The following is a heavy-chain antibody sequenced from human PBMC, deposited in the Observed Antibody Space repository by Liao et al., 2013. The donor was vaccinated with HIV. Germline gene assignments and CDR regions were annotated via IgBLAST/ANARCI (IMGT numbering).Heavy chain of an antibody. CDR3: ARYCSSSSCYWFDP. Sequence: QLQESGPGLVKPSETLSLTCTVSGGSIISRRYYWSWIRQPAGKGLEWIGRIYTGGSADYNPSLKSRVTISIDTSKSQFSLNLTSVTAADTAVYFCARYCSSSSCYWFDPWGQGTLVTVSS. V-gene: IGHV4-61*02. D-gene: IGHD2-2*01. J-gene: IGHJ5*02. CDR1: GGSIISRRYY. CDR2: IYTGGSA.